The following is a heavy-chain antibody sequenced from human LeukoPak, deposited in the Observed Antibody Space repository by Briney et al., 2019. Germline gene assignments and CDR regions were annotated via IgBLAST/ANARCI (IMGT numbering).Heavy chain of an antibody. CDR3: ARDRGLDSYYFDY. D-gene: IGHD3-16*01. V-gene: IGHV4-38-2*02. CDR1: GYSISSGYY. CDR2: IYHSGST. J-gene: IGHJ4*02. Sequence: SETLSLTCTVSGYSISSGYYWGWIRQPPGKGLEWIGSIYHSGSTYYNPSLKSRVTISVDTSKNQFSLKPSSVTAADTAVYYCARDRGLDSYYFDYWGQGTLDTVSS.